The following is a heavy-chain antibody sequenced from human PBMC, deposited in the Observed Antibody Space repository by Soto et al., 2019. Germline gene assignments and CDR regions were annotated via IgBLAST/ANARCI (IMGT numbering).Heavy chain of an antibody. V-gene: IGHV4-34*01. CDR2: INHDGSA. D-gene: IGHD3-10*01. J-gene: IGHJ6*02. Sequence: PSETLSLTCDVYGGSFSGYYWNWIRQPPGKGLEWIGKINHDGSANYNPSLKRRGTISVDTSTNQFSLKLSSVTAADTAVYYCARAAFYYGRGSLYYYYEGMDVWGQGATVTVSS. CDR1: GGSFSGYY. CDR3: ARAAFYYGRGSLYYYYEGMDV.